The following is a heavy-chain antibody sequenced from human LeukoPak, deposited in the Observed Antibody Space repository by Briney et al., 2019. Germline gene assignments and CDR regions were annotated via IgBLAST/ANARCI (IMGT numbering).Heavy chain of an antibody. CDR3: ARLRKGRYFDYFFEY. J-gene: IGHJ4*02. CDR1: GGSVSTINSY. D-gene: IGHD3-9*01. CDR2: VYYSGRA. V-gene: IGHV4-39*02. Sequence: PSETLSLTCTVSGGSVSTINSYWGWIRQPPGKGLERIGNVYYSGRANYSPSLKSRVTMSVDTSKNRFSLKMTSVTAADTAVYFCARLRKGRYFDYFFEYWGQGTLVTVSS.